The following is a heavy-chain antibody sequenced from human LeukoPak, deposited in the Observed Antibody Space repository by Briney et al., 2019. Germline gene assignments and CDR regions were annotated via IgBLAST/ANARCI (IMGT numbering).Heavy chain of an antibody. CDR1: GFAFESFT. J-gene: IGHJ4*02. Sequence: GSLRFSCAGSGFAFESFTMTWVRQAPGKGLEWVSLISDTGRDINYADSVRGRFTISRDNTKNSLFLQMDSLRVEDTAIYYCAKGLFSAYDKYLDSWGQGTLVTVSS. V-gene: IGHV3-21*04. D-gene: IGHD5-12*01. CDR2: ISDTGRDI. CDR3: AKGLFSAYDKYLDS.